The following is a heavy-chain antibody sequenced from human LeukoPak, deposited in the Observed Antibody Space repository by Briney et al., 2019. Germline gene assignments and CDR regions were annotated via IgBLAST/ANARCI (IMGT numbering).Heavy chain of an antibody. CDR3: ARDWRDGDYEIPFDY. CDR1: GYTFTSYG. V-gene: IGHV1-18*01. Sequence: ASVKVSCKASGYTFTSYGISWVRQAPGQGLEWMGWISAYNGNTNYAQKLQGRVTMTTDTSTSTAYMELRSLRSDDTAVYYCARDWRDGDYEIPFDYWGQGTLVTVSS. D-gene: IGHD4-17*01. J-gene: IGHJ4*02. CDR2: ISAYNGNT.